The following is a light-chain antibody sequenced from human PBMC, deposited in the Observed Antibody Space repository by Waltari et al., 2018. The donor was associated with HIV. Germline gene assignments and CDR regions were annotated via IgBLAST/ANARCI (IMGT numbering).Light chain of an antibody. CDR3: SSYTPTNTVI. J-gene: IGLJ2*01. Sequence: QSALTQPASVSGSPGQSITIYCIGTTSAVGAYNYVSCYQQPPGKAPKLLIYEVTNWPSRISNRFSGSKSSTTASLPISGLQAEDEADYYCSSYTPTNTVIFGGGTKLTVL. CDR2: EVT. V-gene: IGLV2-14*01. CDR1: TSAVGAYNY.